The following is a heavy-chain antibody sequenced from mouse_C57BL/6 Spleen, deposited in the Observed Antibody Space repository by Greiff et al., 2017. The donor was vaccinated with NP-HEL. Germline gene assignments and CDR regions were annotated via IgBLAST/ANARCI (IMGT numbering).Heavy chain of an antibody. J-gene: IGHJ3*01. CDR2: INPNYGTT. Sequence: VQLKESGPELVKPGASVKISCKASGYSFTDYNMNWVKQSHGKSLEWIGVINPNYGTTSYNQKFKGKATLTVEQSSSTAYMQLNSLTSEDCAVYYCARYYYGSPWCAYWGQGTLVTVSA. CDR3: ARYYYGSPWCAY. CDR1: GYSFTDYN. D-gene: IGHD1-1*01. V-gene: IGHV1-39*01.